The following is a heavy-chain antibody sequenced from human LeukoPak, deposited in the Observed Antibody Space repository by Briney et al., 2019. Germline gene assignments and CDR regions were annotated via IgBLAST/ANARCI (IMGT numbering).Heavy chain of an antibody. CDR2: ISSDGGTT. J-gene: IGHJ4*02. D-gene: IGHD6-19*01. V-gene: IGHV3-30*18. Sequence: GGSLRLSCAASGFTFSSYGIHWVRQAPGKGLEWVVVISSDGGTTYYADSVKGRFTISRDNSKNTLYVQMNSLRAEDTAVYYCPKEGAVRGSMWFDYWGQGTLVTVS. CDR1: GFTFSSYG. CDR3: PKEGAVRGSMWFDY.